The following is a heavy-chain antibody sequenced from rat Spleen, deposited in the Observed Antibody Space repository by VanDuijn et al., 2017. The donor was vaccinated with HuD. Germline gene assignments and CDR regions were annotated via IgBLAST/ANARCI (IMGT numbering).Heavy chain of an antibody. D-gene: IGHD5-1*01. CDR3: AKNWEPFDY. V-gene: IGHV5-25*01. CDR1: GFTFSSFA. CDR2: ITSGGSNT. J-gene: IGHJ2*01. Sequence: EVQLVESGGGLVQPGRSLKLSCAASGFTFSSFAMAWVRQAPKKGLEWVATITSGGSNTYYPDSVKGRFTISRDNAKSTLYLQMDSLRSEDTATYYCAKNWEPFDYWGQGVMVTVSS.